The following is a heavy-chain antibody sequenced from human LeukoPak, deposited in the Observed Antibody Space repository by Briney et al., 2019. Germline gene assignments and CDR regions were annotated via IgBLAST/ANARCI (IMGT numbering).Heavy chain of an antibody. CDR2: IKSKTDGGTA. D-gene: IGHD5-24*01. J-gene: IGHJ4*02. V-gene: IGHV3-15*01. Sequence: GGSLRLSCAASGFTFSNAWMSWVRQAPGKGLEWVGRIKSKTDGGTADYAAPVKGRFTISRDDSKNTLYLQMNSLKTEDTAVYYCTTGKRWLQEIDYWGQGTLVTVSS. CDR1: GFTFSNAW. CDR3: TTGKRWLQEIDY.